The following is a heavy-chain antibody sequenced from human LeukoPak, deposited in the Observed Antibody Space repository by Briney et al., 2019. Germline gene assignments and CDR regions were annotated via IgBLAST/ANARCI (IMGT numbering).Heavy chain of an antibody. J-gene: IGHJ4*02. D-gene: IGHD6-6*01. CDR1: GGSISSANYY. V-gene: IGHV4-61*02. CDR2: IYPDGST. Sequence: PSETLSLTCTVSGGSISSANYYWSWIRQPAGKGLEWIGRIYPDGSTNYNPSLKSRVTISVDTSKNQFSLKLSSVTAADTAVYYCARASAKYSSSSSLDYWGQGTLVTVFS. CDR3: ARASAKYSSSSSLDY.